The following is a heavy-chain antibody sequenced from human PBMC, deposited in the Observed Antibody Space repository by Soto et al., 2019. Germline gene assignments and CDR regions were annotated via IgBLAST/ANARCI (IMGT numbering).Heavy chain of an antibody. Sequence: GGSLRLSCAASGFTFSSYSMNWVRQAPGKGLEWVSSISSSSSYIYYADSVKGRFTISRDNAKNSLYLQMSSLRAEDTAVYYCARDYYYGSGSYPHWFDPWGQGTLVTGLL. D-gene: IGHD3-10*01. CDR3: ARDYYYGSGSYPHWFDP. J-gene: IGHJ5*02. CDR1: GFTFSSYS. CDR2: ISSSSSYI. V-gene: IGHV3-21*01.